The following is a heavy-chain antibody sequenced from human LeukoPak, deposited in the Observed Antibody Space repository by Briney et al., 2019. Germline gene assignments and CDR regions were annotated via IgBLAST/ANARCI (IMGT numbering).Heavy chain of an antibody. CDR2: IYTSGST. Sequence: SETLSLTCTVSGDSISGYYWSWIRQPPGKGLEWNGHIYTSGSTNYNPSLKSRLTISVDTSKNQFSLKLSSVTAADTAVYYCARHQIGYYDSSGYYFGYFDYWGQGTLVTVSS. CDR3: ARHQIGYYDSSGYYFGYFDY. D-gene: IGHD3-22*01. V-gene: IGHV4-4*09. CDR1: GDSISGYY. J-gene: IGHJ4*02.